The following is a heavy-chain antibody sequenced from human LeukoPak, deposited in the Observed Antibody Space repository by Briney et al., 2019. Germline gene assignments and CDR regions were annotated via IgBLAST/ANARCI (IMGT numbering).Heavy chain of an antibody. CDR3: TTLSGYDYYVSYYYYMDV. D-gene: IGHD5-12*01. V-gene: IGHV3-15*01. Sequence: PGGSLRLSCAASGFTFSNAWMSWVRQAPGKGLGWVGRIKSKTDGVTTAYAAPVKGRFTISRDDSKNTLYLQMNSLKTEDTAVYYCTTLSGYDYYVSYYYYMDVWGKGTTVTVSS. CDR2: IKSKTDGVTT. J-gene: IGHJ6*03. CDR1: GFTFSNAW.